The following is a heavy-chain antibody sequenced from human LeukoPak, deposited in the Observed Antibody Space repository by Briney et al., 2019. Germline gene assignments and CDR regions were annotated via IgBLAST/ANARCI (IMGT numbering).Heavy chain of an antibody. CDR3: ARVVHTHFDY. Sequence: GGSLRLSCAASGFTFSSYWMHWVRQAPGKGLVWVSRIKSDGSTTTYADSVKGGFTISRDNAKNTLYLQMNSLRAEDTAVYYCARVVHTHFDYWGQGTLVTVSS. CDR1: GFTFSSYW. V-gene: IGHV3-74*01. J-gene: IGHJ4*02. D-gene: IGHD2-2*02. CDR2: IKSDGSTT.